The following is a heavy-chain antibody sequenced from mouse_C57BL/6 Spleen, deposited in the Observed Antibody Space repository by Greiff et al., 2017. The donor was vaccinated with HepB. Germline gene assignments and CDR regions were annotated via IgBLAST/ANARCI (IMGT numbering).Heavy chain of an antibody. CDR2: IYPGGGYT. D-gene: IGHD2-4*01. CDR3: ARGGYYDYDEGWFAY. CDR1: GYTFTNYW. V-gene: IGHV1-63*01. J-gene: IGHJ3*01. Sequence: VQLQQSGAELVRPGTSVKMSCKASGYTFTNYWIGWAKQRPGHGLEWIGDIYPGGGYTNYNEKFKGKATLTADKSSSTAYMQFSSLTSEDSAIYYCARGGYYDYDEGWFAYWGQRTLVTVSA.